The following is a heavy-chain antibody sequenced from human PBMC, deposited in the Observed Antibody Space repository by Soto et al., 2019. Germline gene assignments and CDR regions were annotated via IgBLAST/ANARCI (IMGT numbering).Heavy chain of an antibody. V-gene: IGHV4-59*08. CDR1: GGSISSYY. J-gene: IGHJ4*02. Sequence: SETLSLTCTVSGGSISSYYWSWIRQPPGKGLEWIGFIYYRGSTNYNPSLKSRVTISVDTSKNQFSLKLSSVTAADTAVYYCARQGYYDILTGYYKLTFDYWGQGTLVTVS. D-gene: IGHD3-9*01. CDR3: ARQGYYDILTGYYKLTFDY. CDR2: IYYRGST.